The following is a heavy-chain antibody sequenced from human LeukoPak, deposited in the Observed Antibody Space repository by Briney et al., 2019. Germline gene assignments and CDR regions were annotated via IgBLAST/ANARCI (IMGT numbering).Heavy chain of an antibody. Sequence: TSETLSLTCTVSGGSISSSSYYWGWIRQPPGKGLEWIGSIYYSGSTYYNPSLKSRVTISVDTSKNQFSLKLSSVTAADTAVYYCARQRGPSSPFDYWGQGTLVTVSS. V-gene: IGHV4-39*01. CDR2: IYYSGST. CDR3: ARQRGPSSPFDY. D-gene: IGHD2-15*01. J-gene: IGHJ4*02. CDR1: GGSISSSSYY.